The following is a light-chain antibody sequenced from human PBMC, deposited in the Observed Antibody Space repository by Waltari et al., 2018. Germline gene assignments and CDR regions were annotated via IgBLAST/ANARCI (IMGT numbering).Light chain of an antibody. CDR1: QSVGRF. CDR2: AAS. J-gene: IGKJ2*03. Sequence: DIQMTQSPSSLSSSIGDGVTITCRASQSVGRFLNWFQQKPGKAPKLLIYAASNLQSGAPSRFSGSGSGTEFTFTIVSLQPEDFATYYCKQSYSIPYSFGQGTRLEIE. CDR3: KQSYSIPYS. V-gene: IGKV1-39*01.